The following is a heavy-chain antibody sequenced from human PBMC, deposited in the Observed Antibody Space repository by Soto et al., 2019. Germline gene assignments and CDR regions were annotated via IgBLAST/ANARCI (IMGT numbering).Heavy chain of an antibody. Sequence: EAQLVESGGGLVQPGGSLRLSCAASGFTFSSYWMSWVRQAPGKGLEWVANIKQDGSEKYYVDSVKGRFTISRDNAKXXXXXXXXXXXXXXXXXXXXXXXXXXXXXXYGMDVWGQGTTVTVSS. V-gene: IGHV3-7*02. J-gene: IGHJ6*02. CDR1: GFTFSSYW. CDR3: XXXXXXXXXXYGMDV. CDR2: IKQDGSEK.